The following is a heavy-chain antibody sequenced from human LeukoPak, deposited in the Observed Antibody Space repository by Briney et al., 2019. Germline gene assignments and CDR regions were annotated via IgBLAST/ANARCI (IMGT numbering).Heavy chain of an antibody. D-gene: IGHD3-22*01. CDR2: IYPNSGGT. CDR1: GYTFTGYY. V-gene: IGHV1-2*02. J-gene: IGHJ4*02. Sequence: ASVKVSCKASGYTFTGYYMHWLRQAPGQGLEWMGWIYPNSGGTNYAQKFQGRVTMTRDTSISTAYMELSRLRSDDTAAYYCARVMDYYDSSGYYSFWGQGTLVTVSS. CDR3: ARVMDYYDSSGYYSF.